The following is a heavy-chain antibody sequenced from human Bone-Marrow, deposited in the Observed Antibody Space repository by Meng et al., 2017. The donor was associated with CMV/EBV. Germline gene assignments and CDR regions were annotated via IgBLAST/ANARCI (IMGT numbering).Heavy chain of an antibody. D-gene: IGHD3-16*01. Sequence: GESLKISCAASGFTFSSYSMNWVRQAPGKGLEWVSSISNSSSYIYYADSVKGRFTISRDNAKNSLYLQMNSLRAEDTAVYYGARSRLRDFDYWGQGTLVTVSS. J-gene: IGHJ4*02. V-gene: IGHV3-21*01. CDR3: ARSRLRDFDY. CDR1: GFTFSSYS. CDR2: ISNSSSYI.